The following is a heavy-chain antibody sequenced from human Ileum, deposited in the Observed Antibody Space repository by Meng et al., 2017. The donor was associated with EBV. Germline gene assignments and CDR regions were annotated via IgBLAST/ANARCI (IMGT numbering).Heavy chain of an antibody. Sequence: QITLKESGPTLVKPXXXXTXTXPLSGFSLSTSGVGVGWIRQPPGKALEWLALIYWDDDKRYSPSLKSRLTITKDTSKNQVVLTMTNMDPVDTATYYCTHRPMTSAYYYFDYWGQGTLVSVSS. V-gene: IGHV2-5*02. CDR3: THRPMTSAYYYFDY. CDR1: GFSLSTSGVG. D-gene: IGHD3-22*01. CDR2: IYWDDDK. J-gene: IGHJ4*02.